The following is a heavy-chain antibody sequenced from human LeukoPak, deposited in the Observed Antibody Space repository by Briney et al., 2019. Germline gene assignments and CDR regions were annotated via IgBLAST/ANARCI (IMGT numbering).Heavy chain of an antibody. CDR2: INHSGST. D-gene: IGHD3-10*01. J-gene: IGHJ4*02. CDR1: GGSFSGYY. Sequence: SETLSLTCAVYGGSFSGYYWSWIRQPPGKGLEWIGEINHSGSTNYNPSLKSRVTISVDTSKDQFSLKLSSVTAADTAVYYCAREGGYGSGSYYITYYFDYWGQGTLVTVSS. V-gene: IGHV4-34*01. CDR3: AREGGYGSGSYYITYYFDY.